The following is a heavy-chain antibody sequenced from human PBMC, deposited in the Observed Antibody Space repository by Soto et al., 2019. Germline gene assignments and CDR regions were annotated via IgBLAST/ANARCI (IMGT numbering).Heavy chain of an antibody. J-gene: IGHJ4*02. Sequence: SLRLSCAASGFTFSSYEMNWVRQAPGKGLEWISYITSSGSTTYYADSVKGRFTISRDNAKNSLYLQMNSLRADDTAVYYCARGNSPVNVHWGQGTLVTVSS. D-gene: IGHD3-16*02. V-gene: IGHV3-48*03. CDR2: ITSSGSTT. CDR1: GFTFSSYE. CDR3: ARGNSPVNVH.